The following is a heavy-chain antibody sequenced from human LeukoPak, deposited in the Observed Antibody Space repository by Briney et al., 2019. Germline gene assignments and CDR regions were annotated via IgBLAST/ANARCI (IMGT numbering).Heavy chain of an antibody. CDR3: ARGGRGIAMAGFWFDS. D-gene: IGHD6-19*01. CDR2: INHSGST. V-gene: IGHV4-34*01. J-gene: IGHJ5*01. Sequence: SETLSLTCAVYGGSFSSYYWSWIRQPPGKGLEWIGEINHSGSTNYNPSLKSRVTISVDTSKNQFSLKLSSVTAADTAVYYCARGGRGIAMAGFWFDSWGQGTLVTVSS. CDR1: GGSFSSYY.